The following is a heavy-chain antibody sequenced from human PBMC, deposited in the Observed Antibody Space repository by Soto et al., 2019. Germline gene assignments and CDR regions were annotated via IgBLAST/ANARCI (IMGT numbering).Heavy chain of an antibody. D-gene: IGHD6-19*01. CDR3: ASVAVARISYYFDY. V-gene: IGHV1-18*01. CDR2: ISAYNGNT. CDR1: GYTFTSYC. Sequence: ASVNVSCKASGYTFTSYCISWVRQAPGQGLEWMGWISAYNGNTNYAQKLQGRVTMTTDTSTSTAYMELRSLRSDDTAVYYCASVAVARISYYFDYWGQGTLVTVSS. J-gene: IGHJ4*02.